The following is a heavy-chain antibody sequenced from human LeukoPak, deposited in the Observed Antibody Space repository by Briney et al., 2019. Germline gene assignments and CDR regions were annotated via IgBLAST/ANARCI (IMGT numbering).Heavy chain of an antibody. CDR3: ARGDYGRADP. V-gene: IGHV1-2*02. D-gene: IGHD4-17*01. CDR1: GYTFTSYY. Sequence: GASVKVSCKASGYTFTSYYMHWVRQAPGQGLEWMGLINPNTGVTKFAQKFHGGVTMSRDTSMSTAYMELNRLTTDDTAMYYCARGDYGRADPWGQGSLVTVSS. CDR2: INPNTGVT. J-gene: IGHJ5*02.